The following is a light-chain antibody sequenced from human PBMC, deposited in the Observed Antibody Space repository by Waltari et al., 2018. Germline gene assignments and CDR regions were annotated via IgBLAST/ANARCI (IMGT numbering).Light chain of an antibody. CDR1: SSDIGAYNF. V-gene: IGLV2-14*01. J-gene: IGLJ3*02. Sequence: QSALTQPASVSGSPGQSITISCTGTSSDIGAYNFVSWYQQYSGKAPKLMIYDVTNRPSGVSNRFSGSKSGNTASLTISGLQAEDEADYYCSSNTKSNNVEFGGGTKVTVL. CDR2: DVT. CDR3: SSNTKSNNVE.